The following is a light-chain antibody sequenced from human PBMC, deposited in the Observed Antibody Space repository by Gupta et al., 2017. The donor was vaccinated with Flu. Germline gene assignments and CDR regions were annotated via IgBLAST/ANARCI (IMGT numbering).Light chain of an antibody. Sequence: DIQMTQSPSSLSASVGDRVTITCQASQDISNYLNWYQQKPGKAPKLLIYDASNVETGVPSRFSGSGSGTDFTFTIISLQPEDIATYYCQQEDNLSFTFGHGTKVDIK. CDR2: DAS. CDR1: QDISNY. V-gene: IGKV1-33*01. CDR3: QQEDNLSFT. J-gene: IGKJ3*01.